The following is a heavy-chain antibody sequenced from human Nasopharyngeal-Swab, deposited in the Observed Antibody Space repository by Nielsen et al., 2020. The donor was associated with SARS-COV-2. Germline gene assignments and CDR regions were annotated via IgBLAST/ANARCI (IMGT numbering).Heavy chain of an antibody. CDR2: INAGNGNT. Sequence: ASVKVSCKASGYTFTSYAMHWVRQAPGQRLEWMGWINAGNGNTKYSQKFQGRVTITRDTSASTAYMELSSLRSEDTAVYYCARDLLVRVWLRGDYPSGYMDVWGKGTTVTVPS. J-gene: IGHJ6*03. CDR1: GYTFTSYA. V-gene: IGHV1-3*01. CDR3: ARDLLVRVWLRGDYPSGYMDV. D-gene: IGHD4-17*01.